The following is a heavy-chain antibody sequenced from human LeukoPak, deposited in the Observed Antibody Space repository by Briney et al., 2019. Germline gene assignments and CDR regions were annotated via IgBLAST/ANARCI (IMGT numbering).Heavy chain of an antibody. V-gene: IGHV4-30-4*08. CDR3: ARDKAATQNYYYYGMDV. D-gene: IGHD2-15*01. CDR1: GGSISSGDYY. Sequence: SETLSLTCTVSGGSISSGDYYWSWIRQPPGKGLEWTAYIYYSGSTYYNPSLKSRVTISVDTSKTQFSLKLSSVTAGDTAVYYCARDKAATQNYYYYGMDVWGQGTTVTVSS. CDR2: IYYSGST. J-gene: IGHJ6*02.